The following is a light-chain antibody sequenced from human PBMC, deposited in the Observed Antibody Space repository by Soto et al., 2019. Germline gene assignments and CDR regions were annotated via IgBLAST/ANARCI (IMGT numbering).Light chain of an antibody. Sequence: EVVMTQSPATLSVSPGERVTLSCRASQSVSSSYLAWYQQKPGQAPRLLIYGASSRATGIPDRFSGSVSGTDFTLTISRLEPEDFAVYYCQQYGSSPQTFGQGTKVDIK. J-gene: IGKJ1*01. CDR2: GAS. CDR1: QSVSSSY. CDR3: QQYGSSPQT. V-gene: IGKV3-20*01.